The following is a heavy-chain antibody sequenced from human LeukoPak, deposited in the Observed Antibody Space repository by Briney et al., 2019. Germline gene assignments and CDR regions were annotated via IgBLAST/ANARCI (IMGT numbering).Heavy chain of an antibody. V-gene: IGHV3-11*01. D-gene: IGHD3-9*01. J-gene: IGHJ3*02. CDR3: ARGGLLRYFDWADDAFDI. CDR1: GFTFSDYY. Sequence: GGSLRLSCAASGFTFSDYYMSWIRQAPGKGLEWVSYISSSGSTIYYADSVKGRFTISRDNAKNSLYLQMNSLRAEDTAVYYCARGGLLRYFDWADDAFDIWGQGTMVTVSS. CDR2: ISSSGSTI.